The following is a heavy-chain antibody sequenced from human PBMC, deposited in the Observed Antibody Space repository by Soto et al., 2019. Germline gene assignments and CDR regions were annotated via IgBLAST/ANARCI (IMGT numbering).Heavy chain of an antibody. V-gene: IGHV3-23*01. D-gene: IGHD3-9*01. Sequence: GGSLRLSCAASGFTFSSYAMSWVRQAPGKGLEWVSVISGSGGSTYYADSVKGRFTISRDNSKNTLYLQMNSLRAEDTAVYYCAKVGSYYDILTGYPNWLDPWGQGTLVTVSS. CDR3: AKVGSYYDILTGYPNWLDP. CDR2: ISGSGGST. CDR1: GFTFSSYA. J-gene: IGHJ5*02.